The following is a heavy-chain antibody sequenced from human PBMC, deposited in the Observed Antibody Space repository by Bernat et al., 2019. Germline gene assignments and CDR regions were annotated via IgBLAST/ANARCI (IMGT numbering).Heavy chain of an antibody. D-gene: IGHD6-19*01. V-gene: IGHV3-30-3*01. CDR1: GFTFSSYA. Sequence: QVQLVESGGGVVQPGRSLRLSCAASGFTFSSYAMHWVRQAPGKGLEWVAVISYDGSNKYYADSVKGRFTISRDNSKNTLYLQMNGLRAEDTAVYYCAREGAVAGVYYFDYWGQGTLVTVSS. CDR2: ISYDGSNK. CDR3: AREGAVAGVYYFDY. J-gene: IGHJ4*02.